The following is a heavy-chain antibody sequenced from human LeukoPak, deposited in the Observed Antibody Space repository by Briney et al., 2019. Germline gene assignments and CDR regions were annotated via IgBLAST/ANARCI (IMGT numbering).Heavy chain of an antibody. CDR1: GGSISSSSYY. Sequence: ASETLSLTCSVSGGSISSSSYYWGWIRQPPGKGLEWIGSIYNSGSTYYNPSLKSRVTMSVDTSKNQFSLKLSSVTAADTAVYYCARDRCSSTSCYKDYYYYYMDVWGKGTTVTVSS. CDR2: IYNSGST. CDR3: ARDRCSSTSCYKDYYYYYMDV. D-gene: IGHD2-2*02. V-gene: IGHV4-39*07. J-gene: IGHJ6*03.